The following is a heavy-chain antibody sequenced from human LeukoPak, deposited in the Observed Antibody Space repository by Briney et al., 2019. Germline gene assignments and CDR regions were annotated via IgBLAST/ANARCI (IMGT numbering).Heavy chain of an antibody. D-gene: IGHD5-12*01. Sequence: SVKVSCKASGGTFSNYAISWVRQAPGQGLEWMGRIIPILGIANYAQKFQGRVTITADKSTSTAYMELSSLRSEDTAVYYCARSNSGYGLFDYWGQGTLVTVSS. CDR2: IIPILGIA. V-gene: IGHV1-69*04. CDR1: GGTFSNYA. J-gene: IGHJ4*02. CDR3: ARSNSGYGLFDY.